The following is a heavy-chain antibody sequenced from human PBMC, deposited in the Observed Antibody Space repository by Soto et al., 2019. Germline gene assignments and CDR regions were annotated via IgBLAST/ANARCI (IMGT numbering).Heavy chain of an antibody. CDR1: GFTFSSYS. CDR3: ASPKSTQGIEARHDAFDI. CDR2: ISSSSSYI. J-gene: IGHJ3*02. V-gene: IGHV3-21*01. D-gene: IGHD6-6*01. Sequence: GGSLRLSCAASGFTFSSYSMNWVRQAPGKGLEWVSSISSSSSYIYYADSVKGRFTISRDNAKNSLYLQMNSLRAEDTAVYYCASPKSTQGIEARHDAFDIWGQGTMVTVSS.